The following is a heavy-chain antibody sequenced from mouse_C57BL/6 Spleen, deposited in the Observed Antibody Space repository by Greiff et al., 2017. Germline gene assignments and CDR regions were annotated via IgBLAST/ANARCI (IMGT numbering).Heavy chain of an antibody. Sequence: VQLKESGAELVRPGASVKLSCTASGFNIKDDYMHWVKQRPEQGLEWIGWIDPANGDTEYASKFQGKATITADTSSNTAYLQLSSLTSEDSAVYYCTTRYYGYVWFAYWGQGTLVTVSA. D-gene: IGHD2-2*01. V-gene: IGHV14-4*01. CDR1: GFNIKDDY. J-gene: IGHJ3*01. CDR3: TTRYYGYVWFAY. CDR2: IDPANGDT.